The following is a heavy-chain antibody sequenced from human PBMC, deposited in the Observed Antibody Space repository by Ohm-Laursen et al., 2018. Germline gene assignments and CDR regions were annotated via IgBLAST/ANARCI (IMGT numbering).Heavy chain of an antibody. CDR1: GYTFTGYY. CDR2: INPNSGGT. CDR3: ARVGWELLQRFDP. J-gene: IGHJ5*02. D-gene: IGHD1-26*01. Sequence: GASVKVSCKASGYTFTGYYMHWVRQAPGQGLEWMGWINPNSGGTNYAQKIQGGVTMTRDTSISTAYMELSRLRSDDTAVYYCARVGWELLQRFDPWGQGTLVTVSS. V-gene: IGHV1-2*02.